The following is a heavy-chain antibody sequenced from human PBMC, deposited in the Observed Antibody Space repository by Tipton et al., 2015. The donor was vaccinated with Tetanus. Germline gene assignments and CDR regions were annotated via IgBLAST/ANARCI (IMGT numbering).Heavy chain of an antibody. CDR2: IYISGKT. CDR3: ARGGGTVGSIPLYSWVDP. Sequence: TLSLTCTVSGGSISDYYWSWIRQPAGKGLEWIGRIYISGKTYYNPSLKSRITMSVDPSKNQFSLKLSSVTAADTAVYYCARGGGTVGSIPLYSWVDPWGQGTLVPVSS. V-gene: IGHV4-4*07. D-gene: IGHD1-26*01. J-gene: IGHJ5*02. CDR1: GGSISDYY.